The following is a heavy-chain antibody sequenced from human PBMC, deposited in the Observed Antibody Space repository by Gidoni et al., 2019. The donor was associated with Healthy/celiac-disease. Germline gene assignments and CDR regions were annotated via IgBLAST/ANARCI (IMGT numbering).Heavy chain of an antibody. CDR3: AKGSLRRVEMATIVDY. Sequence: EVQLLESGGGLVQPGGSLRLSCAASGFTFSSYAMSWVRQAPGKGLEWVSAISGSGGRTYYADSVKGRFTISRDNSKNTLYLQMNSLRAEDTAVYYCAKGSLRRVEMATIVDYWGQGTLVTVSS. J-gene: IGHJ4*02. D-gene: IGHD5-12*01. CDR2: ISGSGGRT. V-gene: IGHV3-23*01. CDR1: GFTFSSYA.